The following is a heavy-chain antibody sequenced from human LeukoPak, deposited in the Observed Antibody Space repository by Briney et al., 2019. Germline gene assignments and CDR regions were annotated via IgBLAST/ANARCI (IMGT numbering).Heavy chain of an antibody. CDR1: GGSISSGDYY. CDR3: GRGGAYDYVWGSYRSSDY. CDR2: IYYSGST. V-gene: IGHV4-30-4*01. Sequence: SQTLSLTCTVSGGSISSGDYYWSWIRQPPGKGLEWIGYIYYSGSTYYNPSLKSRVTISVDTSKNQFSLKLSSVTAADTAVYYRGRGGAYDYVWGSYRSSDYWGQGTLVTVSS. D-gene: IGHD3-16*02. J-gene: IGHJ4*02.